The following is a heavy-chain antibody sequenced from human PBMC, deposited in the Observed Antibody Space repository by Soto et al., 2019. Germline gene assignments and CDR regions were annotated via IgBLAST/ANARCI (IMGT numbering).Heavy chain of an antibody. CDR3: ARALSSHGGGDAFDI. Sequence: SVKVSCKASGGTFSSYAISWVRQAPGQGLEWMGGIIPIFGTANYAQKFQGRVTITADKSTSTAYMELSSLRSEDTAVYYCARALSSHGGGDAFDIWGQGTMVTVSS. V-gene: IGHV1-69*06. CDR2: IIPIFGTA. D-gene: IGHD6-6*01. CDR1: GGTFSSYA. J-gene: IGHJ3*02.